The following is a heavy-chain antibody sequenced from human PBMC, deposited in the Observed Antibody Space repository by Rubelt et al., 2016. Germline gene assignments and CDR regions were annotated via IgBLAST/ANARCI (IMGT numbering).Heavy chain of an antibody. V-gene: IGHV1-18*01. CDR3: ARDPLPVRGVIMTPTH. J-gene: IGHJ4*02. CDR1: GYTFTSYG. D-gene: IGHD3-10*01. Sequence: QVQLVQSGAEVKKPGASVKVSCKASGYTFTSYGISWVRQAPGQGLEWMGWISAYNGNTNYAQQLQGRGTMTTDTATSTAYMELRSLRSDDTAVYYCARDPLPVRGVIMTPTHWGQGTLVTVSS. CDR2: ISAYNGNT.